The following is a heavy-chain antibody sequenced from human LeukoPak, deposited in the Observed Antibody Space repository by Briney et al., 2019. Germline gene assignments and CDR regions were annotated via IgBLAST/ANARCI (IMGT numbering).Heavy chain of an antibody. D-gene: IGHD4-17*01. CDR3: ARDGPDYGDYINFDY. CDR2: ISTYNGLT. J-gene: IGHJ4*02. CDR1: GYTFNSFG. Sequence: ASVKVSCTASGYTFNSFGIAWVRQAPGQGPEWMGWISTYNGLTNYTQKFQGRVTMTTDTFTNTAYMELRSLRYDDTAVYYCARDGPDYGDYINFDYWGQGTLVTVSS. V-gene: IGHV1-18*01.